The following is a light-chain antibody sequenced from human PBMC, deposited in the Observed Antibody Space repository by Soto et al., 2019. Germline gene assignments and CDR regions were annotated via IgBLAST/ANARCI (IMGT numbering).Light chain of an antibody. Sequence: DIVLTQSPATLSLSPGERATLSCRASQSVSSSLAWYQQKSGQAPRLLMSDVFIRATGTPARFSGSGFGTDFTPTISSLEPEDFAVYYCQQRSIWPNTFGQGTKLDIK. V-gene: IGKV3-11*01. J-gene: IGKJ2*01. CDR2: DVF. CDR1: QSVSSS. CDR3: QQRSIWPNT.